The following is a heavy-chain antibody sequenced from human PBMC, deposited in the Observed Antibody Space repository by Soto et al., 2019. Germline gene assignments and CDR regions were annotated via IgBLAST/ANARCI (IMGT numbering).Heavy chain of an antibody. CDR1: GYTFTSYD. Sequence: GASVKVSCKASGYTFTSYDINWVRQATGQGLEWMGWMNPNSGNTGYAQKFQGRVTMTRNTSISTAYMELSSLRSEGTAVYYCARAWKEYISSWYAYYYYMAVWGKGTTVTVSS. V-gene: IGHV1-8*01. CDR2: MNPNSGNT. CDR3: ARAWKEYISSWYAYYYYMAV. D-gene: IGHD6-13*01. J-gene: IGHJ6*03.